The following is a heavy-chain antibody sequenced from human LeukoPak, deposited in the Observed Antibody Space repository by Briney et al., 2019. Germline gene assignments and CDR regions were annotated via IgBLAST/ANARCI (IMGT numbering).Heavy chain of an antibody. CDR2: IYYSGST. CDR3: ARAYCDGDCYRNWFDP. D-gene: IGHD2-21*02. J-gene: IGHJ5*02. Sequence: SETLSLTCTVSGGSISSHYWSWIRQPPGKGLGWIGYIYYSGSTNYNPSLKSRVTISVDTSKNQFSLKLTSVTAADKAVYYCARAYCDGDCYRNWFDPWGQGTLVTVSS. V-gene: IGHV4-59*11. CDR1: GGSISSHY.